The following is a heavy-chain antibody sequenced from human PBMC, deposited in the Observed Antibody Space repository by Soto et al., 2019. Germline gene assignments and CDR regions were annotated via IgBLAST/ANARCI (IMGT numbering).Heavy chain of an antibody. D-gene: IGHD5-18*01. CDR1: GFTFSSYA. CDR2: ISGSGDST. CDR3: AKDRDGAAASPTKFDGMDV. J-gene: IGHJ6*02. V-gene: IGHV3-23*01. Sequence: EVQLLESGGGLVQPGGSLRLSCAASGFTFSSYAMSWVRQAPGKGLEWVSVISGSGDSTYYADSVRGRFTISRDNSKNTLYLQMNSLRAEDTAVYYCAKDRDGAAASPTKFDGMDVWGQGTTVTVS.